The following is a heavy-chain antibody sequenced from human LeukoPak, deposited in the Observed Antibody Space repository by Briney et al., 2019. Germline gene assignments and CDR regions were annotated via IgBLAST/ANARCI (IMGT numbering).Heavy chain of an antibody. Sequence: GSLRLSCAASGFTFSSYSMNWVRQAPGKGLEWVSSISSSSSYIYYADSVKGRFTISRDNAKNSLYLQMNSMRAEDTAVYYCARDHGDPYYFDYWGQGTLVTVSS. CDR1: GFTFSSYS. J-gene: IGHJ4*02. D-gene: IGHD4-17*01. V-gene: IGHV3-21*01. CDR3: ARDHGDPYYFDY. CDR2: ISSSSSYI.